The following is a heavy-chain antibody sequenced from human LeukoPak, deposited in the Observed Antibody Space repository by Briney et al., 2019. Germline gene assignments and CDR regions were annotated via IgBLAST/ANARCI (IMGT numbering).Heavy chain of an antibody. CDR2: IKQDGSEK. J-gene: IGHJ3*02. V-gene: IGHV3-7*03. Sequence: GGSLRLSCAASGFTFSSYWMSWVRQAPGKGLEWVANIKQDGSEKYYVDSVKGRFTISRDNAKNSLYLQMNSLRAEDTAVYYCARADDRDMGGAFDIWGQGTMVTVSS. D-gene: IGHD3-22*01. CDR3: ARADDRDMGGAFDI. CDR1: GFTFSSYW.